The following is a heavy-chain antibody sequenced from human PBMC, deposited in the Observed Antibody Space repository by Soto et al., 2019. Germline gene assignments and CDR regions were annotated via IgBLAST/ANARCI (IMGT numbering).Heavy chain of an antibody. CDR3: ARNYGRIGYFDY. Sequence: QVQLQESGPGLVKPSQTLSLTCTVSGTSISSGAYYWTWMRQHPGKGLEWIGHVYYSGSTYYNPSLQSRVTISRDTSKNHFSLKLSSVTAADTAVYYCARNYGRIGYFDYWGQGALVTVSS. J-gene: IGHJ4*02. D-gene: IGHD2-15*01. CDR2: VYYSGST. CDR1: GTSISSGAYY. V-gene: IGHV4-31*03.